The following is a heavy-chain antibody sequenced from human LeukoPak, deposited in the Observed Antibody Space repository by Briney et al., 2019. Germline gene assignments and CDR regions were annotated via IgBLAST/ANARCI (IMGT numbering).Heavy chain of an antibody. Sequence: SETLSLTCTVSGYSISSNYYWGWIRQPPGKGLEWIGSIYHSGSTYYNPSLKSRVTISVDTSKNQFSLKLTSVTAADTAVYYCATSRDFWTGYSHFDYWGQGTLVTVSS. CDR3: ATSRDFWTGYSHFDY. CDR2: IYHSGST. V-gene: IGHV4-38-2*02. J-gene: IGHJ4*02. D-gene: IGHD3/OR15-3a*01. CDR1: GYSISSNYY.